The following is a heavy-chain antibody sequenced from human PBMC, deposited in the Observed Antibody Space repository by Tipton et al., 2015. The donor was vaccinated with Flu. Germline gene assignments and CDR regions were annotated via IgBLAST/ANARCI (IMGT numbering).Heavy chain of an antibody. Sequence: LRLSCTVSGGSIGSYYWNWIRQPPGKGLEWIGYIYNSEYTKYNPSLKSRVTISVDTSKKQFSLQLRSVTAADTAVYYCARDPSLGMPNYLDFWGQGTLVTASS. J-gene: IGHJ4*02. CDR2: IYNSEYT. D-gene: IGHD2-2*01. V-gene: IGHV4-59*12. CDR1: GGSIGSYY. CDR3: ARDPSLGMPNYLDF.